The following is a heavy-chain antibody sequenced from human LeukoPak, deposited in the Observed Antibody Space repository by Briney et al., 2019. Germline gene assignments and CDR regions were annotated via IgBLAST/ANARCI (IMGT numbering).Heavy chain of an antibody. V-gene: IGHV4-59*08. D-gene: IGHD3-22*01. Sequence: SETLSLTCTVSGGSITSHYCSWIRQAPREGLQWIGFIYYSGRSKYNPSHQRRVPITLYTSENKFSVKVTSVTAADTGVYYCTILLDNDSSGDTDTFDMWGQGTVVTVSS. CDR2: IYYSGRS. J-gene: IGHJ3*02. CDR3: TILLDNDSSGDTDTFDM. CDR1: GGSITSHY.